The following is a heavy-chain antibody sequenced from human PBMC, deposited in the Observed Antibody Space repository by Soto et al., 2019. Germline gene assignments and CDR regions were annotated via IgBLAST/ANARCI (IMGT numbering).Heavy chain of an antibody. CDR2: FVSSTGST. J-gene: IGHJ4*02. Sequence: GGSLRLSCAASGFTFSSYTMNWVRQAPGKGLEWISTFVSSTGSTFYAESVEGRFTISKDDSKNTLYLQMNSLRAEDTAVYYCAKRHTTVPTPANYFDYWGQGALVTVSS. V-gene: IGHV3-23*01. CDR1: GFTFSSYT. CDR3: AKRHTTVPTPANYFDY. D-gene: IGHD1-1*01.